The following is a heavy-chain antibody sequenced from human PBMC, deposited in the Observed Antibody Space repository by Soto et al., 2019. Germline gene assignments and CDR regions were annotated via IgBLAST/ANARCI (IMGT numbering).Heavy chain of an antibody. CDR3: ARHLTYCSAGSCYSDFPYYGMDV. J-gene: IGHJ6*02. V-gene: IGHV4-39*01. CDR2: IFYSGST. CDR1: GGSISSSSYY. D-gene: IGHD2-15*01. Sequence: SETLSLTCTVSGGSISSSSYYWGWIRQPPGKGLVWIGSIFYSGSTYYNPSLKSRVTISVDTSKNQFSLKLSSVTAADTAVYYCARHLTYCSAGSCYSDFPYYGMDVWGQGTTVT.